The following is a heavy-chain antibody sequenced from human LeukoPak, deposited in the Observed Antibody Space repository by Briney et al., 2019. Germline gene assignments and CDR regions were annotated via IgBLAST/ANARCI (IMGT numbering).Heavy chain of an antibody. CDR2: IYPGDSDT. J-gene: IGHJ5*02. D-gene: IGHD2-2*01. V-gene: IGHV5-51*01. Sequence: GESLKISCKGSGYSFTSYWIGWVRQMPGKGREWMGIIYPGDSDTRYSPSFQGQVTISADKSISTAYLQWSSLKASDTAMYYSARQESGYCSSTSCYHNWFDPWGQGTLVTVSS. CDR3: ARQESGYCSSTSCYHNWFDP. CDR1: GYSFTSYW.